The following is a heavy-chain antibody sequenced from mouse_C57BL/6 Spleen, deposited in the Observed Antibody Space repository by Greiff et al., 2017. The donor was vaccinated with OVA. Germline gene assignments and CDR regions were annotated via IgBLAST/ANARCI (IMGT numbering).Heavy chain of an antibody. CDR3: ARLGYYGSSIYAMDY. Sequence: VQLQQSGPELVKPGASVKISCKASGYAFSSSWMNWVKQRPGKGLEWIGRIYPGDGDTNYNGKFKGKATLTADKSSSTAYMQLSSLTSEDSAVYFCARLGYYGSSIYAMDYWGQGTSVTVSS. D-gene: IGHD1-1*01. J-gene: IGHJ4*01. CDR1: GYAFSSSW. V-gene: IGHV1-82*01. CDR2: IYPGDGDT.